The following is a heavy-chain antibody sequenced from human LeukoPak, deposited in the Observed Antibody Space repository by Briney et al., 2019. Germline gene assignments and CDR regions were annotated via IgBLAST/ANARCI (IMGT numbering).Heavy chain of an antibody. CDR2: ISSSGSTI. Sequence: PGGSLRLSCAASGFTFSSYEMNWVRQAPGKGLEWVSYISSSGSTIYYADSVKGRFTISRDSAKNSLYLQMNSLRAEDTAVYYCARVGRWLQVGAFDIWGQGTMVTVSS. J-gene: IGHJ3*02. CDR1: GFTFSSYE. CDR3: ARVGRWLQVGAFDI. D-gene: IGHD5-24*01. V-gene: IGHV3-48*03.